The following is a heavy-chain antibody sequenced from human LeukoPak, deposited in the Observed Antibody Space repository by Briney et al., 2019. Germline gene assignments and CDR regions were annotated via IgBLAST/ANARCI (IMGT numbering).Heavy chain of an antibody. CDR2: ISSSGSTI. CDR3: ASYHSSPLLHY. Sequence: GGSLRPSCAASGFTFSDYYMSWIRQAPGKGLEWVSYISSSGSTIYYADSVKGRFTISRDNAKNSLYLQMNSLRAEDTAVYYCASYHSSPLLHYWGQGTLVTVSS. D-gene: IGHD6-13*01. V-gene: IGHV3-11*01. CDR1: GFTFSDYY. J-gene: IGHJ4*02.